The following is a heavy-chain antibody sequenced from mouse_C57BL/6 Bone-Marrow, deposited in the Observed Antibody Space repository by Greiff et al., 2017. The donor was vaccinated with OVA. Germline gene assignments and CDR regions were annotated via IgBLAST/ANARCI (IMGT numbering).Heavy chain of an antibody. CDR1: GYTFTSYW. Sequence: QVHVKQPGTELVKPGASVKLSCKASGYTFTSYWMHWVKQRPGQGLEWIGNINPSNGGTNYNEKFKSKATLTVDKSSSTAYMQLSSLTSEDSAVYYCARITGAWYFDVWGTGTTVTVSS. CDR3: ARITGAWYFDV. CDR2: INPSNGGT. J-gene: IGHJ1*03. V-gene: IGHV1-53*01. D-gene: IGHD4-1*01.